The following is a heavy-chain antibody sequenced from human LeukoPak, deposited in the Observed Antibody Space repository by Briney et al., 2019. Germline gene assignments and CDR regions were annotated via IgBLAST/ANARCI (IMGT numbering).Heavy chain of an antibody. Sequence: GGSLRLSCAASGFTFSSYAMSWVRQAPGKGLEWVANIKQDGSEKYYVDSVKGRFTISRDNAKNSLYLQMNSLRAEDTAVYYCARDQWLVGFAFDIWGQGTMVTVSS. V-gene: IGHV3-7*03. CDR2: IKQDGSEK. J-gene: IGHJ3*02. CDR3: ARDQWLVGFAFDI. D-gene: IGHD6-19*01. CDR1: GFTFSSYA.